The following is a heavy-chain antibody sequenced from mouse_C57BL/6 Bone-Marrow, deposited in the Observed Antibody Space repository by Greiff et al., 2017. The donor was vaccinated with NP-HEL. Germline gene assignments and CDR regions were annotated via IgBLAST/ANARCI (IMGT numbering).Heavy chain of an antibody. CDR2: IYPRSGNT. V-gene: IGHV1-81*01. CDR1: GYTFTSYG. CDR3: VYYYGSSPYWYFDV. J-gene: IGHJ1*03. D-gene: IGHD1-1*01. Sequence: VQLQQSGAELARPGASVKLSCKASGYTFTSYGISWVKQRTGQGLEWIGEIYPRSGNTYYNEKFKGKATLTADKSSSTAYMELRSLTSEDSAVYFGVYYYGSSPYWYFDVWGTGTTVTVSS.